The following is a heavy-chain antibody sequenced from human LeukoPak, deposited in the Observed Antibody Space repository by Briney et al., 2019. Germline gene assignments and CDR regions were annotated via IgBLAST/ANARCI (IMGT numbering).Heavy chain of an antibody. CDR3: AKGSVPMVRGVIISFDY. CDR1: GFTFSSYG. J-gene: IGHJ4*02. Sequence: GGSLRLSCAASGFTFSSYGMHWVRQAPGKGLEWVAVISYDGSNKYYADSVKGRFTISRDNSKNTLYLQMNSLRAEDTAVYYCAKGSVPMVRGVIISFDYWGQGTLVTVSS. CDR2: ISYDGSNK. V-gene: IGHV3-30*18. D-gene: IGHD3-10*01.